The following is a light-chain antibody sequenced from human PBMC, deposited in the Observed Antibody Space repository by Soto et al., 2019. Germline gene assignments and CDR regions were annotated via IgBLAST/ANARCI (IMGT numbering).Light chain of an antibody. CDR1: HSAASA. V-gene: IGKV3-15*01. J-gene: IGKJ4*01. CDR3: QQYRDWALT. CDR2: DAS. Sequence: EIVLTQSPATLSVSPGERATLSCRASHSAASAFAWYQQKPGQAPRLLIYDASTRATGIPARFSGSGSATEFTLTISSLQSEDFAVYSCQQYRDWALTFGGGTKVDLK.